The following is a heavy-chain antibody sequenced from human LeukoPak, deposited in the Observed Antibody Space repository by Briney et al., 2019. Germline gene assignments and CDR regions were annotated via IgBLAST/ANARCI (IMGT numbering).Heavy chain of an antibody. J-gene: IGHJ5*02. CDR1: GYIYTSYW. D-gene: IGHD5-24*01. Sequence: GESLKISCTSSGYIYTSYWIGWVRQMPGKGLEWMGIIYPGDSDTRNSPSFQGQVTISADKSISTAYLQWSSLEASDTAMYYCARLGSRHGYNWGDLWGQGTLVSVSS. CDR3: ARLGSRHGYNWGDL. V-gene: IGHV5-51*01. CDR2: IYPGDSDT.